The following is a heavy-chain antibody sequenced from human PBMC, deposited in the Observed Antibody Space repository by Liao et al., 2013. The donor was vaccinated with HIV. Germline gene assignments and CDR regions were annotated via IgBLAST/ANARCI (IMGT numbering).Heavy chain of an antibody. CDR2: INSSGNT. CDR1: GGSISSDTYY. Sequence: QVQLQESGPGLVKPSQTLSLTCTVSGGSISSDTYYWSWIRQPAGKGLEWIGRINSSGNTNYRPSLKSRVTMSIDTSNNQFSLTLRSTTAADTAMYFCARVGLSRFLEWPLRGWFDPWGQGTLVTVSS. V-gene: IGHV4-61*02. CDR3: ARVGLSRFLEWPLRGWFDP. J-gene: IGHJ5*02. D-gene: IGHD3-3*01.